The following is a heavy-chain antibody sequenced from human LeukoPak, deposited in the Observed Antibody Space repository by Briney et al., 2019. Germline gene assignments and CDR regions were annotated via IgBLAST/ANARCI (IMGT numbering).Heavy chain of an antibody. Sequence: TSETLSLTCTVSGGSISSSSYYWGWIRQPPGKGLEWIGSIYYSGSTYYNPSLKSRVTISVDTSKNQFSLKLSSVAAADTAVYYCARDGAVAGTGTDYWGQGTLVTVSS. J-gene: IGHJ4*02. V-gene: IGHV4-39*07. CDR1: GGSISSSSYY. D-gene: IGHD6-19*01. CDR2: IYYSGST. CDR3: ARDGAVAGTGTDY.